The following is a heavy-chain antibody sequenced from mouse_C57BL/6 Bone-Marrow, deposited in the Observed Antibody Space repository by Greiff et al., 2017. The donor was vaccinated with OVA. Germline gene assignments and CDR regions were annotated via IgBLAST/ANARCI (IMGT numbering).Heavy chain of an antibody. CDR1: GYAFSSSW. Sequence: VQLQQSGPELVKPGASVKISCKASGYAFSSSWMNWVKQRPGKGLEWIGRIYPGDGDTNYNGKFKGKATLTADKSSSTAYMQLISLTSEDSAVYFCARPYYYGSSYGFAYWGQGTLVTVSA. J-gene: IGHJ3*01. CDR2: IYPGDGDT. CDR3: ARPYYYGSSYGFAY. V-gene: IGHV1-82*01. D-gene: IGHD1-1*01.